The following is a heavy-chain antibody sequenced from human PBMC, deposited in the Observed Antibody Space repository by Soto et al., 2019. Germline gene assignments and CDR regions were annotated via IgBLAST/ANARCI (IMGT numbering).Heavy chain of an antibody. D-gene: IGHD6-13*01. CDR2: IYSGDST. J-gene: IGHJ4*02. CDR3: ASRFSSSWSALDY. CDR1: GFTVSGNF. V-gene: IGHV3-53*02. Sequence: DVQLVETGGGLIQPGGSLRLSCAASGFTVSGNFMSWVRQPPGKGLEWVSMIYSGDSTYYADSVKVRFTISGHNSKNTLYLQMNSLRAEDTAVYYCASRFSSSWSALDYWGQGTLVTVSS.